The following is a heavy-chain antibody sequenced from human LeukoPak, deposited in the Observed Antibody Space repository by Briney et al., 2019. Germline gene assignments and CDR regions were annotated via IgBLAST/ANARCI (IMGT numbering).Heavy chain of an antibody. J-gene: IGHJ4*02. Sequence: SETLSLTCAVYGGSFSGYYWSWIRQPPGKGLEWIVEINHSGSTNYNPSLKSRVTISVDTSKNQFSLKLSSVTAADTAVYYCASDNWTGYYFDYWGQGTLVTVSS. CDR3: ASDNWTGYYFDY. D-gene: IGHD1-20*01. CDR2: INHSGST. V-gene: IGHV4-34*01. CDR1: GGSFSGYY.